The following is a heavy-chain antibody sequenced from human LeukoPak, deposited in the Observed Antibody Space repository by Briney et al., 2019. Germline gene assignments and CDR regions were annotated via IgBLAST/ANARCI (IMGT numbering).Heavy chain of an antibody. Sequence: GGSLRLSCAASGFTFSSYAMSWVRQAPGKGLDWDSAISGSGGSTYYADSVKGRFTISRDNSKNTLYLEMNSLRAEDTAVYYCAKGLSGYSSGWYDLDYWGQGTLVTVSS. D-gene: IGHD6-19*01. CDR1: GFTFSSYA. CDR3: AKGLSGYSSGWYDLDY. V-gene: IGHV3-23*01. CDR2: ISGSGGST. J-gene: IGHJ4*02.